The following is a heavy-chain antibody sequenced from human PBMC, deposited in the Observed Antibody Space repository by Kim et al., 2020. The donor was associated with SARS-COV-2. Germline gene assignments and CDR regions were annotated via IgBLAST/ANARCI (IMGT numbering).Heavy chain of an antibody. Sequence: GGSLRLSCAASGFTFDDYTMHWVRQAPGKGLEWVSLISWDGGSTYYADSVKGRFTISRDNSKNSLYLQMNSLRTEDTALYYCAKDISRDVAVAGTLFDYWGQGTLVTVSS. CDR3: AKDISRDVAVAGTLFDY. V-gene: IGHV3-43*01. J-gene: IGHJ4*02. CDR1: GFTFDDYT. CDR2: ISWDGGST. D-gene: IGHD6-19*01.